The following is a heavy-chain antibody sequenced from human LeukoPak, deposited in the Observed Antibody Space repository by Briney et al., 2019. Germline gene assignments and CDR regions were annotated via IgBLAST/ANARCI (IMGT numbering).Heavy chain of an antibody. J-gene: IGHJ4*02. V-gene: IGHV3-33*01. CDR3: ARSTSSEYDIYHFDY. Sequence: PGGSLRLSCAASGFTISSYGMHWVRQAPGKGLEWVAVIWYDGNNKYYADSVKGRFTISRDNSKNTLYLQMNSLRAEDTAVYYCARSTSSEYDIYHFDYWGQGTLVTVSS. CDR2: IWYDGNNK. CDR1: GFTISSYG. D-gene: IGHD3-9*01.